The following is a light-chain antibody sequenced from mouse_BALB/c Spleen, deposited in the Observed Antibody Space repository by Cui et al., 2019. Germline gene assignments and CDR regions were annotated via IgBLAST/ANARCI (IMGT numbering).Light chain of an antibody. V-gene: IGKV4-55*01. Sequence: QIVLTESTAIMFATQGEKVTTTCSASLSVSYMYWYQQKTGSSPRLLIYDTSNLASGVPVRFSGSGSGTSYSLTISRMEAEDAATYYYQQWSSYTFGGGTKLEIK. CDR3: QQWSSYT. CDR2: DTS. CDR1: LSVSY. J-gene: IGKJ2*01.